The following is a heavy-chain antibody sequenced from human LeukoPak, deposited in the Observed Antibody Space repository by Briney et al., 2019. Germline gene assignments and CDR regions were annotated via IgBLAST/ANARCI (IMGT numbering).Heavy chain of an antibody. CDR1: GGSISSSNW. J-gene: IGHJ6*02. CDR2: IYHSGST. V-gene: IGHV4-4*02. D-gene: IGHD3-10*01. CDR3: ARAWGYGSGSYYTPYYYYGMDV. Sequence: SETLSLTCAVSGGSISSSNWWSWVRQPPGKGLEWIGEIYHSGSTYYNPSLKSRVTISVDTSKNQFSLKLSSVTAAGTAVYYCARAWGYGSGSYYTPYYYYGMDVWGQGTTVTVSS.